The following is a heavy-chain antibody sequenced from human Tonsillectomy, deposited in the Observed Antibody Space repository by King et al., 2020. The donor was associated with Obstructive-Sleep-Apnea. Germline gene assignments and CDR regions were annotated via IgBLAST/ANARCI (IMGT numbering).Heavy chain of an antibody. D-gene: IGHD6-25*01. J-gene: IGHJ5*02. V-gene: IGHV1-46*01. Sequence: QLVQSGAEVKRPGASVKVSCRGSGYTFTNYQIHWVRQAPGQEFDWMVIMHPSGGTPTFAQKFQGRVTTTSDTSTNTVYLELSGLTSEDTAIYYCARGGGSGWLLRWFDPWGQGTLVTVSS. CDR3: ARGGGSGWLLRWFDP. CDR2: MHPSGGTP. CDR1: GYTFTNYQ.